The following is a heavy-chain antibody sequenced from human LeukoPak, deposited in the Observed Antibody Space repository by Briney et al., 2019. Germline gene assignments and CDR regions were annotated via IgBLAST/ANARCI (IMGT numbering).Heavy chain of an antibody. CDR3: ARGRCSSRSCYLFDY. V-gene: IGHV1-2*02. Sequence: ASVKVSCKASGYTFTDYYIHWVRQAPGQGLEWMAWISPNSGGTSYAQNFQGRVTMTRDTSISTAYMELSRLRSDDTAVYYCARGRCSSRSCYLFDYWGQGTLVTVSS. CDR2: ISPNSGGT. CDR1: GYTFTDYY. J-gene: IGHJ4*02. D-gene: IGHD2-2*01.